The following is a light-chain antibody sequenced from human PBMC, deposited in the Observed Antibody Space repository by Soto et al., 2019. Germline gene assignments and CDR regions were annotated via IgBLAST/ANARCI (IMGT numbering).Light chain of an antibody. V-gene: IGLV2-14*01. CDR3: TSYTVPHNWV. Sequence: QSALTQPASVSGSPGQSITISCTGTSSDVGAYNFVSWYQHHPGRAPKLIIYEVTNRPSGLSDRFSGFKSGNTASLTISGLQPEDEADYYCTSYTVPHNWVFGGGTKLTVL. J-gene: IGLJ3*02. CDR1: SSDVGAYNF. CDR2: EVT.